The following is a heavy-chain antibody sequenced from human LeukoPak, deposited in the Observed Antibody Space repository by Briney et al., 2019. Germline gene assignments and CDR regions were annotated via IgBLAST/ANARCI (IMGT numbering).Heavy chain of an antibody. Sequence: GGSLRLSCAASGFTFSSYTMSWVRQAPGKGLKWVSTITTSDGNTYYADSVKGRFTVSRDNSKNTLFLQMNSLRAEDTAVYYCAKDGGLWVSAHWGDSWGRGTLVTVSS. CDR2: ITTSDGNT. CDR1: GFTFSSYT. D-gene: IGHD7-27*01. V-gene: IGHV3-23*01. CDR3: AKDGGLWVSAHWGDS. J-gene: IGHJ4*02.